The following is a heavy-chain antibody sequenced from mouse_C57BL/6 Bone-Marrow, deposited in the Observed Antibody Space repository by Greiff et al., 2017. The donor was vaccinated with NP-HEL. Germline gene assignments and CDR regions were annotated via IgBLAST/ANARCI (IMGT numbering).Heavy chain of an antibody. CDR3: ARGAYYGSSPYYAMDY. CDR1: GYTFTSYG. V-gene: IGHV1-81*01. J-gene: IGHJ4*01. CDR2: IYPRSGNT. D-gene: IGHD1-1*01. Sequence: QVQLKQSGAELARPGASVKLSCKASGYTFTSYGISWVKQRTGQGLEWIGEIYPRSGNTYYNEKFKGKATLTADKSSSTAYMELRSLTSEDSAVYFCARGAYYGSSPYYAMDYWGQGTSVTVSS.